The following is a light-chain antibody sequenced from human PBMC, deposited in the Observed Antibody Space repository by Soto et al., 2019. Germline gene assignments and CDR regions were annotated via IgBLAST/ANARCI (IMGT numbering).Light chain of an antibody. V-gene: IGLV2-8*01. CDR2: EIN. CDR1: SSDVDTHNY. Sequence: QSALTQPASVSGSPGQSITISCTATSSDVDTHNYVSWYQQYPGKAPKLMIYEINKRPSGVPDRFSGSKSGNTASLTVSGLQAEDEADYYCSSFAGSNNFPYVFGTGTKLTVL. J-gene: IGLJ1*01. CDR3: SSFAGSNNFPYV.